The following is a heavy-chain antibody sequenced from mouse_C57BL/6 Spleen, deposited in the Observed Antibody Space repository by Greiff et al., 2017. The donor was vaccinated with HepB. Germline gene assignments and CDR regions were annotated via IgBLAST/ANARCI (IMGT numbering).Heavy chain of an antibody. CDR2: INPYNGGT. Sequence: VQLQQSGPVLVKPGASVKMSCKASGYTFTDYYMNWVKQSHGKSLEWIGVINPYNGGTSYNQKFKGKATLTVDKSSSTAYMELNSLTSEDSAVYYCARYYSKKEYAMDYWGQGTSVTVSS. D-gene: IGHD2-5*01. V-gene: IGHV1-19*01. CDR3: ARYYSKKEYAMDY. J-gene: IGHJ4*01. CDR1: GYTFTDYY.